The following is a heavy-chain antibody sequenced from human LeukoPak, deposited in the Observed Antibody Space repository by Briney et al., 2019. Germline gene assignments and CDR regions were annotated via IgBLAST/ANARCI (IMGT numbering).Heavy chain of an antibody. J-gene: IGHJ4*02. CDR1: GGTFSRLT. CDR2: ILPIFGTA. Sequence: GASVKVSCKASGGTFSRLTISWVRQAPGQGLEWMGGILPIFGTAIYAQKFQGRVTMTEDTSTDTAYMELSSLRSEDTAVYYCATDLAYVALPGHWGQGTLVTVSS. CDR3: ATDLAYVALPGH. V-gene: IGHV1-69*06. D-gene: IGHD3-16*01.